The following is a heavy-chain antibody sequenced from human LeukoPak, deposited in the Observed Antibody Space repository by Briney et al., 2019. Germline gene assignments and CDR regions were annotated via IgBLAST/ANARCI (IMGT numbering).Heavy chain of an antibody. CDR3: ARQTGSGLFILP. J-gene: IGHJ4*02. Sequence: SETLSLTCTVSGVSISSSNSYWGWIRQPAGKGLEWIGSIYYSGNTYYNASLKSQVSISIDTSKNQFSLRLTSVTAADTAVYYCARQTGSGLFILPGGQGTLVTVSS. CDR1: GVSISSSNSY. V-gene: IGHV4-39*01. D-gene: IGHD3/OR15-3a*01. CDR2: IYYSGNT.